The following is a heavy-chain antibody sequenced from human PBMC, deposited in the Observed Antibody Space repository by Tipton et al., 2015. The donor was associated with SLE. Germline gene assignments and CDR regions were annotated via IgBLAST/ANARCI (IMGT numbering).Heavy chain of an antibody. Sequence: TLSLTCTVSGASLSSFFWAWIRQPPGKGLEWIGEINHSGNTNFNPSLKSRVTISVDTSRNQFSLRLNFVTAADTAVYYCARMRGYYHMDVWGKGTSVTDSS. CDR2: INHSGNT. CDR3: ARMRGYYHMDV. V-gene: IGHV4-34*01. J-gene: IGHJ6*03. CDR1: GASLSSFF.